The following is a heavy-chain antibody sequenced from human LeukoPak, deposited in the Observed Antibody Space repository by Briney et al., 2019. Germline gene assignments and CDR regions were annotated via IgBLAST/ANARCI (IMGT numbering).Heavy chain of an antibody. J-gene: IGHJ4*02. CDR1: GGSISSYY. V-gene: IGHV4-59*06. CDR2: IYYSGST. D-gene: IGHD3-3*01. CDR3: ARSGRPVAYFDY. Sequence: SETLSLTCTVSGGSISSYYWSWIRQHPGKGLEWIGYIYYSGSTYYNPSLKSRVTISVDTSKNQFSLKLSSVTAADTAVYYCARSGRPVAYFDYWGQGTLVTVSS.